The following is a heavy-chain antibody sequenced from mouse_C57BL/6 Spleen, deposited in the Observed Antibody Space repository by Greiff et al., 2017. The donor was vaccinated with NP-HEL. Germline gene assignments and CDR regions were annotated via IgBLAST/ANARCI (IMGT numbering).Heavy chain of an antibody. CDR3: ARDYYGSSYDAMDY. V-gene: IGHV14-2*01. D-gene: IGHD1-1*01. Sequence: EVQVVESGAELVKPGASVKLSCTASGFNIKDYYMHWVKQRTEQGLERIGRIDPEDGETKYAPKFQGKATITADTSSNTAYLQLSSLTSEDTAVYYCARDYYGSSYDAMDYWGQGTSVTVSS. J-gene: IGHJ4*01. CDR1: GFNIKDYY. CDR2: IDPEDGET.